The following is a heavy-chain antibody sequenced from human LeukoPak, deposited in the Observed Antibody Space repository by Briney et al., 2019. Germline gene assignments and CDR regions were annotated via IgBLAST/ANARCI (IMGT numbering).Heavy chain of an antibody. D-gene: IGHD3-3*01. J-gene: IGHJ5*02. Sequence: GASVKASCKASGYTFTSYGISWVRQAPGQGLEWMGWISAYNGNTNYAQKFQGRVTITADESTSTAYMELSSLRSEDTAVYYCARVYDFWSGYPTPNNWFDPWGQGTLVTVSS. CDR3: ARVYDFWSGYPTPNNWFDP. CDR1: GYTFTSYG. V-gene: IGHV1-18*01. CDR2: ISAYNGNT.